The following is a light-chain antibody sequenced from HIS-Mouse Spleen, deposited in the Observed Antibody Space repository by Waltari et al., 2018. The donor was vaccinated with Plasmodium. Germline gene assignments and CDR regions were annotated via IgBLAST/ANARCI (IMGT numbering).Light chain of an antibody. Sequence: SAYVVDRVTITCRASQSISSYLNWYQQKPGKAPKLLIYAASSLQSGVPSRFSGSGSGTDFTLTISSLQPEDFATYYCQQNYNTWTFGQGTKVEIK. CDR3: QQNYNTWT. V-gene: IGKV1-39*01. J-gene: IGKJ1*01. CDR2: AAS. CDR1: QSISSY.